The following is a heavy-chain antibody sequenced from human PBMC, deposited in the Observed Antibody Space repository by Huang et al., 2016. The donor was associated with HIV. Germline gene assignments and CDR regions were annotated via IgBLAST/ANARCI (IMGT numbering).Heavy chain of an antibody. CDR3: LPAGHVSHYYYMDV. J-gene: IGHJ6*03. V-gene: IGHV3-30*03. CDR1: GFSFTSYD. CDR2: VSSDGNEK. Sequence: QGQLVESGGGVVQPGRSLRLSCAASGFSFTSYDMQCVRQVPGKGLVWVSFVSSDGNEKYYADSVKGRFTISRDNFKNTLYLQMNSLRTGDTAVYFCLPAGHVSHYYYMDVWGKGTTVIVSS.